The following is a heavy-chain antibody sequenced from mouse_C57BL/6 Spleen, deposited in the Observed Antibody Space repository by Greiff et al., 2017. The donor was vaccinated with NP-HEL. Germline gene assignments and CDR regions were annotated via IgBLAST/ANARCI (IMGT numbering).Heavy chain of an antibody. Sequence: VHLVESGPELVKPGASVKISCKASGYSFTSYYIHWVKQRPGQGLEWIGWIYPGSGNPKYNEKFKGKATLTADTSSSTAYMQLSSLTSEDSAVYYCARWGDYDDAMDYWGQGTSVTVSS. CDR1: GYSFTSYY. D-gene: IGHD2-4*01. V-gene: IGHV1-66*01. CDR2: IYPGSGNP. CDR3: ARWGDYDDAMDY. J-gene: IGHJ4*01.